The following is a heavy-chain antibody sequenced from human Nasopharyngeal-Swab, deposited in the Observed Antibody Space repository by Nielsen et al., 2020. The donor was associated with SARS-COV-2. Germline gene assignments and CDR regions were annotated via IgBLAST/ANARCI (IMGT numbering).Heavy chain of an antibody. CDR1: GFTFSSYS. Sequence: GGSLRLSCAASGFTFSSYSMNWVRHAPGKGLEWVSSISSRSGYIYYADSVEGRFTISRDNAKNSLYLQMHSLRAEDTAVYYCARTRYYDSSGYYPDYWGQGTLVTVSS. CDR2: ISSRSGYI. V-gene: IGHV3-21*01. D-gene: IGHD3-22*01. CDR3: ARTRYYDSSGYYPDY. J-gene: IGHJ4*02.